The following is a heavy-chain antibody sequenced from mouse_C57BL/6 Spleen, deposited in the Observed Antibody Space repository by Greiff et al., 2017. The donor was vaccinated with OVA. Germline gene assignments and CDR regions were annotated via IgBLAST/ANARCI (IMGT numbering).Heavy chain of an antibody. CDR3: ASYYGSSYGGFAY. J-gene: IGHJ3*01. Sequence: VHVKQSGPELVKPGASVKISCKASGYSFTDYNMNWVKQSNGKSLEWIGVINPNYGTTSYNQKFKGKATLTVDQSSSTAYMQLNSLTSEDSAVYYCASYYGSSYGGFAYWGQGTLVTVSA. CDR2: INPNYGTT. CDR1: GYSFTDYN. V-gene: IGHV1-39*01. D-gene: IGHD1-1*01.